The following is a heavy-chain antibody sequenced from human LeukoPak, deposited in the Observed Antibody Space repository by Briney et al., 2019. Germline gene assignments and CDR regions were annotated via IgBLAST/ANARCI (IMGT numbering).Heavy chain of an antibody. J-gene: IGHJ3*02. CDR3: ARTLICSGGSCYADDDAFDI. CDR2: INPNSGGT. V-gene: IGHV1-2*02. CDR1: GYTFTNYG. Sequence: ASVKVSCKASGYTFTNYGFSWVRQAPGQGLEWMGRINPNSGGTNYAQKFQGRVTMTRDTSISTAYMELSRLRSDDTAVYYCARTLICSGGSCYADDDAFDIWGQGTMVTVSS. D-gene: IGHD2-15*01.